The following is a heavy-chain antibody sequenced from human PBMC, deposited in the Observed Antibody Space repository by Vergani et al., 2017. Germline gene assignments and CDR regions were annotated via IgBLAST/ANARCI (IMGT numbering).Heavy chain of an antibody. CDR2: ISSSSSYI. CDR3: ASLVAGTPGGYYYYGMDV. V-gene: IGHV3-21*01. CDR1: GFTFSSYS. Sequence: EVQLVESGGGLVKPGGSLRLSCAASGFTFSSYSMNWVRQAPGKGLEWVSSISSSSSYIYYADSVKSRFTISRDNAKNSLYLQMNSLRAEDTAVYYCASLVAGTPGGYYYYGMDVWGQGTTVTVSS. D-gene: IGHD6-19*01. J-gene: IGHJ6*02.